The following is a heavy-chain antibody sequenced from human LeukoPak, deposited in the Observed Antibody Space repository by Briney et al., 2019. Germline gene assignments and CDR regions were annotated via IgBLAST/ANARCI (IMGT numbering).Heavy chain of an antibody. D-gene: IGHD6-6*01. CDR1: GFTFSSYA. V-gene: IGHV3-30*04. CDR2: ISYDGSNK. CDR3: AKEAARGY. J-gene: IGHJ4*02. Sequence: GGSLRLSCAASGFTFSSYAMHWVRQAPGKGLEWVAVISYDGSNKYYADSVKGRFTISRDNSKNTLYLQMNSLRAEDTAVYYCAKEAARGYWGQGTLVTVSS.